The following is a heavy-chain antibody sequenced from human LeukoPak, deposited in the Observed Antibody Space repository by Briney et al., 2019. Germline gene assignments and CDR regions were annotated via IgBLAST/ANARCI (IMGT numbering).Heavy chain of an antibody. CDR3: TRDLRVIAMPHYFDY. Sequence: GGXLRLSCTASGFTFGDYAMSWVRQAPGKGLEWVGFIRSKAYGGTTEYAASVKGRFTISRDDSKSIAYLQMNRLKTEDTAVYYCTRDLRVIAMPHYFDYWGQGTLVTVSS. J-gene: IGHJ4*02. V-gene: IGHV3-49*04. CDR1: GFTFGDYA. D-gene: IGHD2-21*01. CDR2: IRSKAYGGTT.